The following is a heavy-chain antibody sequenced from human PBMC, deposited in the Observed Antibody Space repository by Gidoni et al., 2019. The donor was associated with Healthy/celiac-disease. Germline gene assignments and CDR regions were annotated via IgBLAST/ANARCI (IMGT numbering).Heavy chain of an antibody. CDR3: ARVGVDGSGSFHDY. D-gene: IGHD3-10*01. CDR1: GFTFSSYS. CDR2: MSSSSSYI. V-gene: IGHV3-21*01. Sequence: EVQLVESGGGLVKPGGSLRLSCAASGFTFSSYSMNWVRQAPGKGLEWVSSMSSSSSYIYYADSGKGRFTISRDNAKNSLYLQMNSLRAEDTAVYYCARVGVDGSGSFHDYWGQGTLVTVSS. J-gene: IGHJ4*02.